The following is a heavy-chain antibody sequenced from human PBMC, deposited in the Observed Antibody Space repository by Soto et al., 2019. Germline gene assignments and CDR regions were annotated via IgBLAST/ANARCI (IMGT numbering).Heavy chain of an antibody. Sequence: EVQLVESGGXXVQPGGSLRLSCAASGFTFSSYXMSWVRQAPGKGLXXXXXIKQDGSEKYYVDSVKGRFTISRDNAKNSLYLQMNSLRAEDTAVYYCARVVVVAATRHRHYGMDVWGQGTTVTVSS. V-gene: IGHV3-7*01. CDR1: GFTFSSYX. J-gene: IGHJ6*02. D-gene: IGHD2-15*01. CDR2: IKQDGSEK. CDR3: ARVVVVAATRHRHYGMDV.